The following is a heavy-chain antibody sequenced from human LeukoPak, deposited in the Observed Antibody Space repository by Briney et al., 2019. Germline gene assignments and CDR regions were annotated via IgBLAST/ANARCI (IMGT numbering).Heavy chain of an antibody. CDR1: GGTFSSYA. CDR2: IIPIFGTA. V-gene: IGHV1-69*05. Sequence: SVKVSCKASGGTFSSYAISWVRQAPGQGLEWMGGIIPIFGTANYAQKFQGRVTITTDESTSTAYMELSSLRSEDTAVYFCARTRRTTVTMPVFWIWGQETLVTVSS. CDR3: ARTRRTTVTMPVFWI. J-gene: IGHJ1*01. D-gene: IGHD4-17*01.